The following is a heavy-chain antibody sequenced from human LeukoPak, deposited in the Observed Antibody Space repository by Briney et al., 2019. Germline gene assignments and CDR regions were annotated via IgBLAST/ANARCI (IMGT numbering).Heavy chain of an antibody. D-gene: IGHD3-22*01. V-gene: IGHV4-38-2*01. CDR2: IYESGST. CDR3: VRYGGSGYLFD. CDR1: GYSISTGNY. Sequence: SETLSLTCAVSGYSISTGNYWGWIRQPPGKGLEYIGSIYESGSTYYHPSLKSRVTISVDTSKNQFSLELSSVTAADTAVYYCVRYGGSGYLFDWGQGTLVTVSS. J-gene: IGHJ4*02.